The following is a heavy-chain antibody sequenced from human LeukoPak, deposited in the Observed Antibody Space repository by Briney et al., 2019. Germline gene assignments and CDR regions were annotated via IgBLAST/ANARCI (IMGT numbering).Heavy chain of an antibody. D-gene: IGHD5-18*01. Sequence: SVKVSCKASGGTFSSYAISWVRQAPGQGLEWMGRIIPIFGTANYAQKFQGRVTITTDESTNTAYMELSRLRSDDTAVYYCARDQDLDTAMVGDYYYYMDVWGKGTTVTVS. CDR2: IIPIFGTA. CDR3: ARDQDLDTAMVGDYYYYMDV. J-gene: IGHJ6*03. CDR1: GGTFSSYA. V-gene: IGHV1-69*05.